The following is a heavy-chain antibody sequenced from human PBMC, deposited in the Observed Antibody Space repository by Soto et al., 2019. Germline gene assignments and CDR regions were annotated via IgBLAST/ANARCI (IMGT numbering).Heavy chain of an antibody. J-gene: IGHJ4*02. V-gene: IGHV1-3*01. CDR3: ARDQRRDYDFWSGYSQGFDY. D-gene: IGHD3-3*01. Sequence: ASVKVSCKASGYTFTLYAMHWVRQAPGQRLEWMGWINAANGNTKTSQKFQGRVTFTRDTSASTGYMEMTTLSSADTAVYYCARDQRRDYDFWSGYSQGFDYWGQGTPVTVSS. CDR1: GYTFTLYA. CDR2: INAANGNT.